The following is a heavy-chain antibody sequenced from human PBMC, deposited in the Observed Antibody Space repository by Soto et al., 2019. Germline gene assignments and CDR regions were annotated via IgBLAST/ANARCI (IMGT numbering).Heavy chain of an antibody. CDR1: GVSLTSGNW. J-gene: IGHJ4*02. V-gene: IGHV4-4*02. D-gene: IGHD3-10*01. CDR2: IFHDGTA. Sequence: ASETLSLTCAVSGVSLTSGNWWTWVRQSPQRGLEYIGEIFHDGTANYYPSFERRVAMSVGTSRNQFSLKLTSVTAADTAVYFCARLVYDTRLNYMYFDFWGPGTLVTVSS. CDR3: ARLVYDTRLNYMYFDF.